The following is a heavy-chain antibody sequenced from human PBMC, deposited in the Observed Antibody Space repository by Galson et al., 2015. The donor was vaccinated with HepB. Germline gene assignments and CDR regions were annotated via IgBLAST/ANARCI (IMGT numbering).Heavy chain of an antibody. J-gene: IGHJ4*02. Sequence: SLRLSCAASGFTFSNYAMHWVRQAPGKGLEWVAFTLYDGSNKYYADSVKGRFGISGDNSKNTLYLQMNSLRAEDTAVYYCARGLSIFDSRGYRNDYWGQGTLVTVSS. CDR2: TLYDGSNK. CDR1: GFTFSNYA. V-gene: IGHV3-30*09. D-gene: IGHD3-22*01. CDR3: ARGLSIFDSRGYRNDY.